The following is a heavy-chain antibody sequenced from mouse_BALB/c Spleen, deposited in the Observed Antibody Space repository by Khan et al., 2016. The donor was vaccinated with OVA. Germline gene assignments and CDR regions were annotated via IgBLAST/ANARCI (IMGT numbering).Heavy chain of an antibody. CDR3: GRRGSRDFDV. CDR1: GYSFTGYT. V-gene: IGHV1-31*01. Sequence: VQLQQSGPELVKPGASMKISCKASGYSFTGYTMNWVKQSHGKNLDWIGLINPYNGGTAYNPKFKGKATFTVDMSSSTAYMELLSLTSEDSAVDYCGRRGSRDFDVWGAGTTVTVSS. J-gene: IGHJ1*01. CDR2: INPYNGGT.